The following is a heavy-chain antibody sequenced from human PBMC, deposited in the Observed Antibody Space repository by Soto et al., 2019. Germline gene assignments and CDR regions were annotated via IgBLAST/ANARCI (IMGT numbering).Heavy chain of an antibody. J-gene: IGHJ4*02. D-gene: IGHD3-22*01. Sequence: SETLSLTCTVSGGSISSGGYYWSWIRQHPGKGLEWIGYIYYSGSTNYNPSLKSRVTISVDTSKNQFSLKLSSVTAADTAVYYCAREMYYYDSSGKPRDYFDYWGQGTLVTVSS. CDR3: AREMYYYDSSGKPRDYFDY. V-gene: IGHV4-61*08. CDR1: GGSISSGGYY. CDR2: IYYSGST.